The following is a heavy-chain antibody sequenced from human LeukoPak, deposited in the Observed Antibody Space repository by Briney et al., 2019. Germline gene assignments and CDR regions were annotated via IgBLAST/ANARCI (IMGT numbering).Heavy chain of an antibody. Sequence: GRSLRLSCAASGFTFSSYGMHWVRQAPGKGLEWVAVISYDETNEYYADSVKGRFTISRDNSKNTLFLQMNSLRADDTAVYYCARDPDSGSYRLGYWGQGTLVTVSS. J-gene: IGHJ4*02. CDR3: ARDPDSGSYRLGY. V-gene: IGHV3-30*03. D-gene: IGHD1-26*01. CDR2: ISYDETNE. CDR1: GFTFSSYG.